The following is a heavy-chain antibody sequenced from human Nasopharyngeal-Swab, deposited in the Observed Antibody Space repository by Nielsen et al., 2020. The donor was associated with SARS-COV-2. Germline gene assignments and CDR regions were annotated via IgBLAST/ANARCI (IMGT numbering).Heavy chain of an antibody. CDR3: ARGSRRYMAPGY. Sequence: SETLSLTCAVYGGSFSGYYWSWIRQPPGKGLEWIGEINHSGSTNYNPSLKSRVTISVDTSKNQFSLKLSSVTAADTAVYYCARGSRRYMAPGYWGQGTPVTVSS. CDR1: GGSFSGYY. D-gene: IGHD5-12*01. J-gene: IGHJ4*02. V-gene: IGHV4-34*01. CDR2: INHSGST.